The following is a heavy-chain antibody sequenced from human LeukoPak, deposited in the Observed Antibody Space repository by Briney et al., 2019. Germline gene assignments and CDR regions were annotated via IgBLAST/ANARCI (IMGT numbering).Heavy chain of an antibody. Sequence: SSETLSLTCTVSGGSISSYYWSWIRQPPGKGLEWIGYIYYSGGTNYNPSLKSRVTISVDTSKNQFSLKLSSVTAADTAVYYCARRRIAAAGSLAFDIWGQGTMVTVSS. CDR2: IYYSGGT. D-gene: IGHD6-13*01. V-gene: IGHV4-59*01. J-gene: IGHJ3*02. CDR1: GGSISSYY. CDR3: ARRRIAAAGSLAFDI.